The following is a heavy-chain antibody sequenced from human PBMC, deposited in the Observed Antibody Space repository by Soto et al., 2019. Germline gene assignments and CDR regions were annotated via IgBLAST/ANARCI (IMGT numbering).Heavy chain of an antibody. V-gene: IGHV4-30-4*01. J-gene: IGHJ4*02. CDR3: ARGRVTAIPDYFDY. Sequence: SETLSLTCTVSGGSISSGDYYWSWIRQPPGKGLEWIGYIYYSGSTYYNPSLKSRVTISVDTSKNQFSLKLSSVTAADTAVYYCARGRVTAIPDYFDYWGQGTLVTVSS. CDR1: GGSISSGDYY. D-gene: IGHD2-21*02. CDR2: IYYSGST.